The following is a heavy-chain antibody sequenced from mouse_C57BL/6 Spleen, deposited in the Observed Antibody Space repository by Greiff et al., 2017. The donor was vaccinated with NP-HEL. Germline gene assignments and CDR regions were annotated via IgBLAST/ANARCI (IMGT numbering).Heavy chain of an antibody. J-gene: IGHJ4*01. CDR1: GYTFTSYG. V-gene: IGHV1-81*01. D-gene: IGHD2-10*01. Sequence: VKLVESGAELARPGASVKLSCKASGYTFTSYGISWVKQRTGQGLEWIGEIYPRSGNTYYNEKFKGKATLTADKSSSTAYMELRSLTSEDSAVYFCARPYYGKEGYAMDYWGQGTSVTVSS. CDR3: ARPYYGKEGYAMDY. CDR2: IYPRSGNT.